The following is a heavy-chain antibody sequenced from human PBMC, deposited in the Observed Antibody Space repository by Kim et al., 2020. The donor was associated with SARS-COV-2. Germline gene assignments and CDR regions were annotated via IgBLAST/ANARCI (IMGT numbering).Heavy chain of an antibody. Sequence: GGSLRLSCSASGFTFRTFAMQWVRQAPGKGLEWVALIWYDGSDKYYADSVQGRFTISRDNSKNTLFLQMNSLRAEDTAVYYCARGHDYGDYRYFQHWGQGTLVTVSS. CDR3: ARGHDYGDYRYFQH. D-gene: IGHD4-17*01. CDR2: IWYDGSDK. CDR1: GFTFRTFA. V-gene: IGHV3-33*08. J-gene: IGHJ1*01.